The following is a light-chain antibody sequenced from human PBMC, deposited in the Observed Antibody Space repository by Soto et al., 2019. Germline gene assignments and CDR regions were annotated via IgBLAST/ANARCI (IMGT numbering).Light chain of an antibody. CDR3: QQYSGSPALT. Sequence: EIVLTQSPGTLSLSPGERATLSCRASQSVSSSYLAWYQQKPGQAPRLLIYGASSRATGIPDRFSGSGSGTDFTLTISRLEPEDFAVYYCQQYSGSPALTFGGGTKVEIK. V-gene: IGKV3-20*01. J-gene: IGKJ4*01. CDR2: GAS. CDR1: QSVSSSY.